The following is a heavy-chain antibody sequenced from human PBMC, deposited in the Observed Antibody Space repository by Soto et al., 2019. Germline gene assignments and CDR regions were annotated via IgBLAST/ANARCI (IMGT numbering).Heavy chain of an antibody. J-gene: IGHJ4*02. Sequence: HPGGSLRLSCAASGFTFGYYAMQWVRQAPGKGLEWVSAISWNSGSIDYADSVKGRFTISRDNAKNSLYLQMNSLRAEDTALYYCAKSHTTSRWYVTTDYWGQGTRVTVSS. CDR2: ISWNSGSI. D-gene: IGHD6-19*01. CDR3: AKSHTTSRWYVTTDY. V-gene: IGHV3-9*01. CDR1: GFTFGYYA.